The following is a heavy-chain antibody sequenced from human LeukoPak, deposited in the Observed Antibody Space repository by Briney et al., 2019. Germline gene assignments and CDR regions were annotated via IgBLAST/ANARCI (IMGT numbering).Heavy chain of an antibody. CDR2: IHNSGRT. J-gene: IGHJ4*02. CDR1: GGSVSSYY. D-gene: IGHD1-14*01. V-gene: IGHV4-59*08. Sequence: PSETLSLTCSVSGGSVSSYYWSWIRQSPGKGLEWLGYIHNSGRTNYNPSLKSRVTGFVDTSKNQVSLRLSSVTAADTAVYYCARHGTISSESYFDYCGQGALVTVSS. CDR3: ARHGTISSESYFDY.